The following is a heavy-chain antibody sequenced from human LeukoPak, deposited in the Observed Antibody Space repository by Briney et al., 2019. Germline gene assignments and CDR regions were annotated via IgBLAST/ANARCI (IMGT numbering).Heavy chain of an antibody. D-gene: IGHD3-22*01. J-gene: IGHJ4*02. Sequence: GGSLRLSCAASGFTFDDYGMSWVRHAPGKGLEWVSGINWNGGSTGYADSVKGRFTISRDNAKNSLYLQVNSLRAEDTALYHCALPREGGTMIVVAIDYWGQGTLVTVSS. CDR2: INWNGGST. CDR1: GFTFDDYG. CDR3: ALPREGGTMIVVAIDY. V-gene: IGHV3-20*01.